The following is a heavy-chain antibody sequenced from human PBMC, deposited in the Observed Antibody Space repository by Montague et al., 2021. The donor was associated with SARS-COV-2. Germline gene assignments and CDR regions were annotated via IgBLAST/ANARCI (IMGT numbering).Heavy chain of an antibody. V-gene: IGHV4-34*01. J-gene: IGHJ6*04. CDR1: GGSFSGYY. CDR2: INHSGST. Sequence: SETLSLTCAVYGGSFSGYYWTWIRQSPRKGLEWIGEINHSGSTNYNPSLKSRVTISVDTSKNQFSLKLSSVTAADTAVYYCACGEITTRGLIYYYGMDVWGKGT. CDR3: ACGEITTRGLIYYYGMDV. D-gene: IGHD4-11*01.